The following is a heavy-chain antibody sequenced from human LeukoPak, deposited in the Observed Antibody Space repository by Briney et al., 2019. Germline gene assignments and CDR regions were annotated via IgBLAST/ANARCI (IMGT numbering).Heavy chain of an antibody. CDR3: ARGRTAGSYYYFDY. Sequence: YPSETLSLTCTVSGGSISSGSYYWSWIRQPAGKGLEWIGRIYTSGSTNYNPSLKSRVTISVDTSKNQFSLKLSSVTAADTAVYYCARGRTAGSYYYFDYWGQGTLVTVSS. CDR1: GGSISSGSYY. J-gene: IGHJ4*02. D-gene: IGHD1-26*01. CDR2: IYTSGST. V-gene: IGHV4-61*02.